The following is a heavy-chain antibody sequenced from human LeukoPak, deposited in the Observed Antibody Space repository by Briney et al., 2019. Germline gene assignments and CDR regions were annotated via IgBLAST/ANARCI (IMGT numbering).Heavy chain of an antibody. CDR2: IYYSGST. D-gene: IGHD4-17*01. CDR1: GGSISSSSYY. CDR3: ARGRGEYGDHYYMDV. J-gene: IGHJ6*03. Sequence: SETLSLTCTVSGGSISSSSYYWGWIRQPPGKGLEWIGSIYYSGSTYYNPSLKSRVTISVDTSKNQFSLKLSSVTAADTAVYYCARGRGEYGDHYYMDVWGKGTTVTVSS. V-gene: IGHV4-39*07.